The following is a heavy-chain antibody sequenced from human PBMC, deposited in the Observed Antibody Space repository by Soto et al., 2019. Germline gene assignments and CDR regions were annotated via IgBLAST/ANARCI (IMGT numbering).Heavy chain of an antibody. J-gene: IGHJ5*02. CDR2: MNPNSGNT. CDR3: ARGRDHRDGYWFDP. CDR1: GYTFTSYD. Sequence: ASVKVSCKASGYTFTSYDINWVRQATGQGLEWMGWMNPNSGNTGYAQKFQGRVTMTRNTSISTAYMELSSLRSEDTAVYYCARGRDHRDGYWFDPWGQGTLVTVSS. V-gene: IGHV1-8*01. D-gene: IGHD5-12*01.